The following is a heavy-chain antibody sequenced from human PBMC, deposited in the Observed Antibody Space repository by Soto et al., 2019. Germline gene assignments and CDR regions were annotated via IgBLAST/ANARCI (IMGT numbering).Heavy chain of an antibody. Sequence: SETLSLTCAVYGGSGGSFSGYYWSWIRQPPGKGLEWIGEINHSGSTNYNPSLKSRVTISVDTSKNQFSLKLSSVTAADTAVYYCARHNYYCCCYYHYYYGMDFWGQGTTVTVSS. CDR3: ARHNYYCCCYYHYYYGMDF. V-gene: IGHV4-34*01. CDR2: INHSGST. J-gene: IGHJ6*02. D-gene: IGHD3-22*01. CDR1: GGSGGSFSGYY.